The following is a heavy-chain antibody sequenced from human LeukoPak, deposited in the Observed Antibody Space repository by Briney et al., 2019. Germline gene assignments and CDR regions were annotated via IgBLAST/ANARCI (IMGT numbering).Heavy chain of an antibody. CDR2: ISYDGSSK. CDR3: AKELRGYYYYYGMDV. CDR1: GFTFSSYG. J-gene: IGHJ6*02. V-gene: IGHV3-30*18. Sequence: PGGSLRLSCAASGFTFSSYGMHWVRQAPGKGLEWVAVISYDGSSKYYADSVKGRFTISRDNSKNTLYLQMNSLRAEDTAVYYCAKELRGYYYYYGMDVWGQGTTVTVSS. D-gene: IGHD3-10*01.